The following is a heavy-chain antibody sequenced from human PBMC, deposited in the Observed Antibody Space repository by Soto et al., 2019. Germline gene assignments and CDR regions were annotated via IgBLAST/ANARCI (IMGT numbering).Heavy chain of an antibody. CDR1: GYTFTSYA. D-gene: IGHD3-16*01. CDR2: ISAYNGNT. J-gene: IGHJ4*02. Sequence: QVQLVQSGAEVKKPGASVKVSCKASGYTFTSYAINWVRQAPGQGLEWMGWISAYNGNTNYAQKLQGRVTMTTDTSTSTVYMELRSLRSDDSAVYYCARMAAKGWSGIRYWGQGTLVTVSS. CDR3: ARMAAKGWSGIRY. V-gene: IGHV1-18*01.